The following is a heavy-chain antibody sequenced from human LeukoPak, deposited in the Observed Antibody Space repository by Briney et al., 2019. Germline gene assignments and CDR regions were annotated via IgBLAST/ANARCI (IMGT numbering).Heavy chain of an antibody. D-gene: IGHD3-22*01. V-gene: IGHV3-7*01. CDR2: IKQDGSEK. CDR1: GFTFSSYW. J-gene: IGHJ4*02. Sequence: GGSLRLSCAASGFTFSSYWMSWVRQAPGKGLEWVANIKQDGSEKYYVDSVKGRFTISRDNAKNSLYLQMNSLRAEDTAVYYCVRDWGYDSSGYWQKYFDTWGQGTLVTVSS. CDR3: VRDWGYDSSGYWQKYFDT.